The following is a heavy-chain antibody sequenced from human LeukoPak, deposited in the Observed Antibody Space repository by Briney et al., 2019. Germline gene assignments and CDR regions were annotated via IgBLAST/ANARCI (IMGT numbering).Heavy chain of an antibody. J-gene: IGHJ4*02. CDR2: ISYDGSNK. CDR1: GFTFSSYA. CDR3: AREAYYYDSSGYSVDY. Sequence: GGSLRLSCAAPGFTFSSYAMHWVRQAPGKGLEWVAVISYDGSNKYYADSVKGRFTISRDNAKNLLNLQMNSTSADAAAVYYCAREAYYYDSSGYSVDYWGQGTLVTVSS. V-gene: IGHV3-30*04. D-gene: IGHD3-22*01.